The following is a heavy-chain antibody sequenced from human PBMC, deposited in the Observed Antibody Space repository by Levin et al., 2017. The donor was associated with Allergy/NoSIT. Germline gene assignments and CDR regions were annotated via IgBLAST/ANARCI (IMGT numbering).Heavy chain of an antibody. V-gene: IGHV4-61*02. CDR1: GDSIRSGFYY. CDR2: LYPSGST. J-gene: IGHJ6*03. Sequence: TSSETLSLTCTVSGDSIRSGFYYWSWIRQPAGKRLEWVGRLYPSGSTNYNPSLKSRVTILIDTSKNQFSLKLSSVTAADTAVYYCARSPMVRGVGTYYDYMDVWGKGTTVTVSS. CDR3: ARSPMVRGVGTYYDYMDV. D-gene: IGHD3-10*01.